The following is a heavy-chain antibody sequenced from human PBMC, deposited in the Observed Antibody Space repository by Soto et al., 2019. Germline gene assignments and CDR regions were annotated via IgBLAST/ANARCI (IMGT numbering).Heavy chain of an antibody. Sequence: GALRLSCAAPVFTCSTYPMSWVRQAPGKGLEWVSGISGSGISTYYTDSVKGRFTISRDNSKNTVFLQMNSLRDEDTAVYYCVKPPVITASYYYYDMDVWGQGTTVTVSS. CDR3: VKPPVITASYYYYDMDV. CDR1: VFTCSTYP. CDR2: ISGSGIST. J-gene: IGHJ6*02. D-gene: IGHD4-4*01. V-gene: IGHV3-23*01.